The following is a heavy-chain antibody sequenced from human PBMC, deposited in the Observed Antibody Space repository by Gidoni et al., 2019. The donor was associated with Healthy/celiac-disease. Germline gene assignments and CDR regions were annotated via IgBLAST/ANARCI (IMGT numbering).Heavy chain of an antibody. CDR3: ARVGQLASFDP. Sequence: EVQLVESGGGLIQPGGSLRLSCAASGFTVSSNYLSWVRQAPGKGLGGVSFIYSGGSTYDADSVKGRFTISRDNSKNTLYLQMNSLRAEDTAVYYCARVGQLASFDPWGQGTLVTVSS. J-gene: IGHJ5*02. V-gene: IGHV3-53*01. D-gene: IGHD6-13*01. CDR1: GFTVSSNY. CDR2: IYSGGST.